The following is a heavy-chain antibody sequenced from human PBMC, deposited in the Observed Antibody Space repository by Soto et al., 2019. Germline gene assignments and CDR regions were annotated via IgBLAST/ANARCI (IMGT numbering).Heavy chain of an antibody. CDR3: ARDVVVVPAAIHWFDP. Sequence: EVQLVESGGGLVKPGGSLRLSCAASGFTFSSYSMNWVRQAPGKGLEWVSSISSSSSYIYYADSVKGRFTISRDNAKNXLYLQMNSLRAEDTAVYYCARDVVVVPAAIHWFDPWGQGTLVTVSS. CDR1: GFTFSSYS. J-gene: IGHJ5*02. CDR2: ISSSSSYI. D-gene: IGHD2-2*01. V-gene: IGHV3-21*01.